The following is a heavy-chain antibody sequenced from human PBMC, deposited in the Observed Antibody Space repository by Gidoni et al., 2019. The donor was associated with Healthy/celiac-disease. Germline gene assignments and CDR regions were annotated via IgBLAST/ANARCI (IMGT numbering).Heavy chain of an antibody. V-gene: IGHV3-23*01. CDR2: ISGSGGST. CDR1: GFTFSSYA. D-gene: IGHD3-10*01. Sequence: VQLLESGGGLVQPGGSLRLSCAASGFTFSSYAMSWVRQAHGKGLWWGSAISGSGGSTYYADSVKGRFTISRDNSKNTLYLQMNSLRAEDTAVYYCAKDSLSYGSGSYYNNDAFDIWGQGTMVTVSS. CDR3: AKDSLSYGSGSYYNNDAFDI. J-gene: IGHJ3*02.